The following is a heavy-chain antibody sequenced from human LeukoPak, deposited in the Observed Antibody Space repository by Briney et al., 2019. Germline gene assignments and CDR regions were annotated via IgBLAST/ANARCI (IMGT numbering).Heavy chain of an antibody. Sequence: GGSLRLSCAASGFTFSSYSMNWVRQAPGKGLEWLSYISSSSSIIYYADSVEGRFTISRDNAKNSLYLQMNSLRDEDTAVYYCARDGDSSGYYAAFDIWGQGTMVTVSS. V-gene: IGHV3-48*02. CDR3: ARDGDSSGYYAAFDI. CDR1: GFTFSSYS. CDR2: ISSSSSII. J-gene: IGHJ3*02. D-gene: IGHD3-22*01.